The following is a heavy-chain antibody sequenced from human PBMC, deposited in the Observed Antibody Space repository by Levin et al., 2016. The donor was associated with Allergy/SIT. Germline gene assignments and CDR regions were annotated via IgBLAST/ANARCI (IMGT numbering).Heavy chain of an antibody. Sequence: SETLSLTCGVYGGSFSGHYWSWIRQPPGKGLEWIGEIDYSGSTSYNPSLKSRLTISIDTSKNHFSLKLTSVTAADTAVYYCASLWGVDNSGFYYRDFDYWGQGTLVTVSS. CDR2: IDYSGST. CDR3: ASLWGVDNSGFYYRDFDY. D-gene: IGHD3-22*01. CDR1: GGSFSGHY. V-gene: IGHV4-34*01. J-gene: IGHJ4*02.